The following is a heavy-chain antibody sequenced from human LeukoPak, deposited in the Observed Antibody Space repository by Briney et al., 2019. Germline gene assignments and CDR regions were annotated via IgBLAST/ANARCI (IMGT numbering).Heavy chain of an antibody. Sequence: SETLSLTCTVSGGSISIYYWSWIRQPPGKGLEWIGYIYYSGSTNYNPSLKSRVTISVDTSKNQFSLKLSSVTAADTAVCYCARYGRYNFDYWGQGTLVTVSS. CDR1: GGSISIYY. J-gene: IGHJ4*02. D-gene: IGHD3-10*01. V-gene: IGHV4-59*12. CDR2: IYYSGST. CDR3: ARYGRYNFDY.